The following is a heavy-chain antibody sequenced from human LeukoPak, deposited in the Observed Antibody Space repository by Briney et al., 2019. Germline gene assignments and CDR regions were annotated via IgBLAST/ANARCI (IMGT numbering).Heavy chain of an antibody. D-gene: IGHD6-19*01. CDR2: INHSGST. J-gene: IGHJ5*02. CDR1: GGSFSGYY. CDR3: ARGKQWLVPDNWFDP. V-gene: IGHV4-34*01. Sequence: SETLSLTCAVYGGSFSGYYWSWIRQPPGKGLEWIGEINHSGSTNYNPSLKSRVTISVDTSKNQFSLKLSSVTAADTAVYYCARGKQWLVPDNWFDPWGQGTLVTVSS.